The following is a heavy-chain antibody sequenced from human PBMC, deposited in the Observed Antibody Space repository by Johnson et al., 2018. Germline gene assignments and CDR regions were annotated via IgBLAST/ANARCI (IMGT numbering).Heavy chain of an antibody. J-gene: IGHJ6*04. CDR2: IKEDGSEE. V-gene: IGHV3-7*01. Sequence: VQLQESGGGLVQPGGSXRLSCAGSGFTFSTYWMNWIRQAPGKGLEWVSNIKEDGSEEYYVDSVKGRFTISRDNAKNSLYLQMNSLRAEDTAVYYCVRLSHVDVWGKGTTVTVSS. CDR1: GFTFSTYW. CDR3: VRLSHVDV. D-gene: IGHD5/OR15-5a*01.